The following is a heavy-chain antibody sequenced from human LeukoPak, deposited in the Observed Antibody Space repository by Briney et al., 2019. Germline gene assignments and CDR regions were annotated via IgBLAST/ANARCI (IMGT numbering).Heavy chain of an antibody. CDR3: AGAYCGGDCYLDY. D-gene: IGHD2-21*02. V-gene: IGHV4-59*01. CDR2: IYYSGST. J-gene: IGHJ4*02. Sequence: PWETLSLTCTVSGGSISSYYWSWIRQPPGKGLEWIGYIYYSGSTNYNPSLKSRVTISVDTSKNQFSLKLSSVTAADTAVYYCAGAYCGGDCYLDYWGQGTLVTLYS. CDR1: GGSISSYY.